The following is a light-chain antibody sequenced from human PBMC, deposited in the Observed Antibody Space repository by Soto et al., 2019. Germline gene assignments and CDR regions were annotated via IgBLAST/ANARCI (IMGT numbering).Light chain of an antibody. CDR3: QQYYNPPLT. V-gene: IGKV4-1*01. CDR1: QSILYRSNKKNY. J-gene: IGKJ4*01. Sequence: EIVMTQSPDSLAVSLGERATINCKSSQSILYRSNKKNYLAWYQHKPGQPPKLLIYWSSTRASGVPGRFSGSGSGTDFTLTISSLQTEDVAVYYCQQYYNPPLTFGGGTKVEIK. CDR2: WSS.